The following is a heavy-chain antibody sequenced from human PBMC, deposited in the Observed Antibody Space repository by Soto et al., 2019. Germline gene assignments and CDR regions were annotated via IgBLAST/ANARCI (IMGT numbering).Heavy chain of an antibody. CDR2: VSTSIVST. D-gene: IGHD3-10*01. CDR1: GYSFSGYD. CDR3: ARDSGAALYGEDALDI. J-gene: IGHJ3*02. Sequence: QGKLVQSGPEVKKPGASVRVSCKASGYSFSGYDITWVRQSPGQGLECLGWVSTSIVSTMAAENLQGRLATTTDTYTGTVYMELRGLRSDDTAVYYCARDSGAALYGEDALDIWGQGTMVTVSS. V-gene: IGHV1-18*04.